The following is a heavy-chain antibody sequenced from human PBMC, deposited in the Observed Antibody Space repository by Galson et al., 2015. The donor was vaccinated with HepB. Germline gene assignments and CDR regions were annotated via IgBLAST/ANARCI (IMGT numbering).Heavy chain of an antibody. V-gene: IGHV3-21*01. CDR1: GFTFSSYS. D-gene: IGHD6-13*01. J-gene: IGHJ4*02. CDR2: ISSSSSYI. CDR3: ARDQEGIAAAAADY. Sequence: SLRLSCAASGFTFSSYSMNWVRQAPGKGLEWVSSISSSSSYIYYADSVKGRFTISRGNAKNSLYLQMNSLRAEDTAVYYCARDQEGIAAAAADYWGQGTLVTVSS.